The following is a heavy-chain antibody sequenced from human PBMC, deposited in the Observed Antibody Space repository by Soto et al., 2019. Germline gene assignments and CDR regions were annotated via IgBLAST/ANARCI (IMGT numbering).Heavy chain of an antibody. CDR1: GGSISSGDYY. CDR2: IYYSGST. V-gene: IGHV4-30-4*02. CDR3: AREKDYYDSSGYYSRAAFDI. Sequence: PSDTLALYCTVSGGSISSGDYYWIWILQPRAKGLESIGYIYYSGSTSYNPSLESRLTISLDTSKNQFSLKLSSVTAADTAVYYCAREKDYYDSSGYYSRAAFDIWGQGTMVTVSS. D-gene: IGHD3-22*01. J-gene: IGHJ3*02.